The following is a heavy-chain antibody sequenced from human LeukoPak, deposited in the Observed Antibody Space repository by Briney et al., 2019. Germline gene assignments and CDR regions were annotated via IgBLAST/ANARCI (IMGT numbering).Heavy chain of an antibody. V-gene: IGHV3-33*08. CDR1: GFTFSSYA. CDR3: ARESYNWNDDPSFDY. Sequence: GRSLRLSCAASGFTFSSYAMHWVRQAPGKGLEWVAVIWYDGSNKYYADSVKGRFTISRDNSKNTLYLQMNSLRAEDTAVYYCARESYNWNDDPSFDYWGQGTLVTVSS. J-gene: IGHJ4*02. D-gene: IGHD1-1*01. CDR2: IWYDGSNK.